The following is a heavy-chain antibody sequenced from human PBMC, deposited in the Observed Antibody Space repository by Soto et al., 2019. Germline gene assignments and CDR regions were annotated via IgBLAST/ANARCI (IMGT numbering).Heavy chain of an antibody. CDR2: IIPMYGPA. J-gene: IGHJ5*02. Sequence: QVPLVQSGAEVKKPGSSVTVSCKACGGSFSSYAIHWMRQAPGQGLEWMGGIIPMYGPAKYAQRFQGRVTITADESTTTVYMELTSLTSQDTAVYYCARVTSMVRGVIDNWFDPWGHGTLVTVSS. CDR3: ARVTSMVRGVIDNWFDP. V-gene: IGHV1-69*01. CDR1: GGSFSSYA. D-gene: IGHD3-10*01.